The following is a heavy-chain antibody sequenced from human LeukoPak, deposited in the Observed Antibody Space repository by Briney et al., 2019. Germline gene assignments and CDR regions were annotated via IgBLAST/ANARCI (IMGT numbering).Heavy chain of an antibody. CDR3: ARDQISIAAAGTGENWFDP. V-gene: IGHV1-69*04. J-gene: IGHJ5*02. CDR2: IIPILGIA. CDR1: GGTFSSYA. Sequence: GASVKVSCKASGGTFSSYAISWVRQAPGQGLEWMGRIIPILGIANYAQKFQGRVTITADKSTSTAYMELSSLRSEDTAVYYCARDQISIAAAGTGENWFDPWGQGTLVTVSS. D-gene: IGHD6-13*01.